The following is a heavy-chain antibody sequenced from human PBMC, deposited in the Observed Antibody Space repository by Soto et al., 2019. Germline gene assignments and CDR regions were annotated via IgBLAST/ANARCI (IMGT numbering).Heavy chain of an antibody. J-gene: IGHJ4*02. Sequence: QLQLQESGPGLVKPSETLSLSCSVSGGSISRSYYYWGWIRQSPGKGLEWIARINYSGSTHYNPSLKSRLTISVDTSKNQVSLRLSSVTAADTAVYYCARQVATAFGYWGQGTLVTVSS. D-gene: IGHD1-1*01. CDR1: GGSISRSYYY. V-gene: IGHV4-39*01. CDR3: ARQVATAFGY. CDR2: INYSGST.